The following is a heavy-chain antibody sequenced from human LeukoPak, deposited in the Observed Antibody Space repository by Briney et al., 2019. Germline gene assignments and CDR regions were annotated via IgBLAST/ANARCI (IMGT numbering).Heavy chain of an antibody. CDR3: ARDSSGYGYYMDV. CDR1: GFTFSSYS. D-gene: IGHD3-22*01. V-gene: IGHV3-21*01. J-gene: IGHJ6*03. CDR2: ISSSSSYI. Sequence: GGSLRLSCAASGFTFSSYSMNWVRQAPGKGLEWVSSISSSSSYIYYADSVKGRFTISRDNAKNSLYLQMNSLRAENTAVYYCARDSSGYGYYMDVWGKGTTVTVSS.